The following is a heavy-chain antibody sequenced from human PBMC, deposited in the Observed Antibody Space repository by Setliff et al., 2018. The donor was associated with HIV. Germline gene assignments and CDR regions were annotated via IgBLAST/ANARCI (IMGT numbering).Heavy chain of an antibody. CDR1: GCSISSYY. CDR2: IYTSGST. V-gene: IGHV4-4*08. J-gene: IGHJ3*02. Sequence: SETLSLTCTVSGCSISSYYWSWIRQPPGKGLEWIGYIYTSGSTNYNPSLNSRATISVDTPKNHFSLKRSSVTAADTAVYYCARLLPLAGDNNAVYYYVPYAFDIWGQGTMVTVSS. D-gene: IGHD3-10*02. CDR3: ARLLPLAGDNNAVYYYVPYAFDI.